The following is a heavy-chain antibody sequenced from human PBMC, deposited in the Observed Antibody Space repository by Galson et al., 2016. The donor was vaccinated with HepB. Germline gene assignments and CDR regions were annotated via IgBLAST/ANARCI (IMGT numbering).Heavy chain of an antibody. Sequence: TLSLTCTVSGGSISSGGYYWSWIRQHPGKGLEWIGYIFYSGNTYYNPSLKSRVTISVDTPKNQFSLKLSSVTAADTAIYYCTGGCSTTSCPHEYWGQGTLVTVSS. CDR3: TGGCSTTSCPHEY. J-gene: IGHJ4*02. CDR2: IFYSGNT. CDR1: GGSISSGGYY. V-gene: IGHV4-31*03. D-gene: IGHD2-2*01.